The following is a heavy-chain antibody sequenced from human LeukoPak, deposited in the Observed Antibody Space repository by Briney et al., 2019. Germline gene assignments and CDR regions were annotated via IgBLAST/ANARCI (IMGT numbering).Heavy chain of an antibody. V-gene: IGHV4-38-2*02. Sequence: SETLSLTCTVSGYSISSGYYWGWIRQPPGKGLEWIGSIYHSGSTYYNPSLKSRVTISVDTSKNQFSLKLSSVTAADTAVYYCARVQETTYWGQGTLVTVSS. J-gene: IGHJ1*01. D-gene: IGHD4-17*01. CDR3: ARVQETTY. CDR1: GYSISSGYY. CDR2: IYHSGST.